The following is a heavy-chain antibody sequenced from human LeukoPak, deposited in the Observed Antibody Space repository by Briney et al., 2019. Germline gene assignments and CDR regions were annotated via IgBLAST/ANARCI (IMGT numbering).Heavy chain of an antibody. CDR2: IWYDGSHK. Sequence: PGRSLRLSCVGSGFTFSSYGMHWVRQTPGKGLEWVAVIWYDGSHKYYADSVKGRFTISRDNSKSTLYLQMNSLRAEDTAVYYCARDRGVFSLPQIAPGYNWFDPSVPGTLVTVSS. J-gene: IGHJ5*02. CDR3: ARDRGVFSLPQIAPGYNWFDP. CDR1: GFTFSSYG. D-gene: IGHD6-13*01. V-gene: IGHV3-33*01.